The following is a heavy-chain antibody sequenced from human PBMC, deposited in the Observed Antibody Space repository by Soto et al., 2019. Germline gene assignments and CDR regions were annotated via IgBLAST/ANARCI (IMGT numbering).Heavy chain of an antibody. CDR1: GLTFRNHA. CDR3: VSWMSAHFDY. J-gene: IGHJ4*02. CDR2: ISDSGVNT. D-gene: IGHD2-2*03. Sequence: GGSLRLSCTTSGLTFRNHAMTWVRQAPDKGLEWVSTISDSGVNTHYADSVKGRFTISRDNSRNTLYLQMNSLRGEDTAVYYCVSWMSAHFDYWGQGTVVTVSS. V-gene: IGHV3-23*01.